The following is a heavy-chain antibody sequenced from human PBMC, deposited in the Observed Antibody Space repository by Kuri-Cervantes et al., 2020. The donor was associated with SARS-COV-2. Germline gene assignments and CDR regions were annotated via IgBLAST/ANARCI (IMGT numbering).Heavy chain of an antibody. CDR1: GYTFTSYG. D-gene: IGHD3-3*01. Sequence: ASVKVSCKASGYTFTSYGINWVRQATGQGLEWMGWVNPSSGDTKIAQKFQGRVTMTRDTSISTAYMELSSLRSGDTAVYYCARNSLAEWLGDAFDIWGQGTMVTVSS. J-gene: IGHJ3*02. CDR2: VNPSSGDT. V-gene: IGHV1-8*02. CDR3: ARNSLAEWLGDAFDI.